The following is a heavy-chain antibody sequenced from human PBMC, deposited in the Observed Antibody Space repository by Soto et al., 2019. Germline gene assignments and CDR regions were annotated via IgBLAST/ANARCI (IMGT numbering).Heavy chain of an antibody. CDR3: ARQPAGVRAFDI. CDR2: IYYSGST. CDR1: GGSISSYY. D-gene: IGHD7-27*01. V-gene: IGHV4-59*08. J-gene: IGHJ3*02. Sequence: SETLSLTCTVSGGSISSYYWSWIRQPPGKGLEWIGYIYYSGSTNYNPSLKSRVTISVDTSKNQFSLKLSSVTAADTAVYYCARQPAGVRAFDIWGQGTMVTVSS.